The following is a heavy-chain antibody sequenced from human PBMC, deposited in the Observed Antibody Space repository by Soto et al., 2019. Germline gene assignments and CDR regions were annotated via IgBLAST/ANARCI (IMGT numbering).Heavy chain of an antibody. J-gene: IGHJ6*02. CDR2: IWHDGNNK. Sequence: GGSLRLSCAASGFTFSNYGMHWVRQAPGKGLEWVAIIWHDGNNKYYADSVRGRFIISRDNSKNRLYLQMNSLRAEDTAVYYCASDVVGASDSYGLDVWGQGTPVTVSS. V-gene: IGHV3-33*01. D-gene: IGHD1-26*01. CDR1: GFTFSNYG. CDR3: ASDVVGASDSYGLDV.